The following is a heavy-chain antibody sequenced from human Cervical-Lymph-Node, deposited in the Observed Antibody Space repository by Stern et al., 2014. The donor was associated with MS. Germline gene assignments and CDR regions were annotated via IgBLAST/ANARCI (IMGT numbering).Heavy chain of an antibody. Sequence: VQLVESGGDVVQPGRSLKLSCAASGFTFSSYGMHWVRQAPGKGLERVAVISYDGSNEYYADSVKGRFTISRDNSKNTLYLQMNSLRPEDTAVYYCAKDRIQLWLWDYWGQGTLVTVSS. J-gene: IGHJ4*02. CDR1: GFTFSSYG. V-gene: IGHV3-30*18. CDR2: ISYDGSNE. CDR3: AKDRIQLWLWDY. D-gene: IGHD5-18*01.